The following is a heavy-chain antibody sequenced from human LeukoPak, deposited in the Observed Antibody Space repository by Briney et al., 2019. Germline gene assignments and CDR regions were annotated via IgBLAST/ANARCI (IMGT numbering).Heavy chain of an antibody. D-gene: IGHD2-21*02. CDR3: ARVIVVVTAIHDAFDI. CDR1: GFTFSSYA. Sequence: GGSLRLSCAASGFTFSSYAMSWVRQAPGKGLEWVSAISGSGGSTYYADSVKGRFTISRGNAKNSLYLQMNSLRAEDTAVYYCARVIVVVTAIHDAFDIWGQGTMVTVSS. V-gene: IGHV3-23*01. J-gene: IGHJ3*02. CDR2: ISGSGGST.